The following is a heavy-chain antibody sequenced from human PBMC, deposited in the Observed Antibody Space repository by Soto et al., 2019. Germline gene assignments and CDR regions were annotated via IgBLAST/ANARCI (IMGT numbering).Heavy chain of an antibody. D-gene: IGHD2-15*01. V-gene: IGHV3-23*01. Sequence: EVQLWEAGGGLVQPGGSLRLSCAASGSTFSSYAMSWVRQAPGKGLEWVSVISGSGDSTYYADSVKGRFTISRDNSKNTLYPQMNSLRAEDTAVYYCARELGYCSGGNCYMEGAFDIWGQGTMVTVSS. CDR2: ISGSGDST. J-gene: IGHJ3*02. CDR3: ARELGYCSGGNCYMEGAFDI. CDR1: GSTFSSYA.